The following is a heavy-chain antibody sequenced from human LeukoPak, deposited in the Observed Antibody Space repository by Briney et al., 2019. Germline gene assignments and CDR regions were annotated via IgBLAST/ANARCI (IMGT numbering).Heavy chain of an antibody. Sequence: GRSLRLSCAASGFTFSSYGMHWVRQAPGKGLEWVAVISYDGSNKYYADSMKGRFTISRDNSKNTLYLQMNSLRAEDTAVYYCAKDRNSGYDSDYWGQGTLVTVSS. J-gene: IGHJ4*02. D-gene: IGHD5-12*01. V-gene: IGHV3-30*18. CDR3: AKDRNSGYDSDY. CDR1: GFTFSSYG. CDR2: ISYDGSNK.